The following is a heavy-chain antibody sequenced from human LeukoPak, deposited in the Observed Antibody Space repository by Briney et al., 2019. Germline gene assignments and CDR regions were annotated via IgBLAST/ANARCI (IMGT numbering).Heavy chain of an antibody. CDR2: IGRISVDK. D-gene: IGHD3-22*01. Sequence: GGSLRLSCAGSGFSLNTYTMNWVRQAPGKGLEWISSIGRISVDKYYAASVRGRFTISRDNSKHSLYVEMSSLRAEDTAGYSCVGGDSRELWGQGTLVTASS. CDR1: GFSLNTYT. J-gene: IGHJ4*02. V-gene: IGHV3-21*01. CDR3: VGGDSREL.